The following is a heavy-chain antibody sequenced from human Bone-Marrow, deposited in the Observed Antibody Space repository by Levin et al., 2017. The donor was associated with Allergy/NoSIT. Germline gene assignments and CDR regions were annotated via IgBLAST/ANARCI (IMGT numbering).Heavy chain of an antibody. V-gene: IGHV3-30*18. CDR3: AKRYKKKPAISMVRGATGRYYYNVMDV. Sequence: GGSLRLSCAASGFTFSSYGIHWVRQAPGKGLEWVAVISYDGSKKYHADSVKGRFIISRDNSKNTVSLQMNSLRVEDTSVYFCAKRYKKKPAISMVRGATGRYYYNVMDVWGQGTTVTVSS. CDR2: ISYDGSKK. CDR1: GFTFSSYG. D-gene: IGHD3-10*01. J-gene: IGHJ6*02.